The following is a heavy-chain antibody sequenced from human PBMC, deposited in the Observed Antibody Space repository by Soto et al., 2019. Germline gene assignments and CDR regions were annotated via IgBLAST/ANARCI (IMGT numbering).Heavy chain of an antibody. V-gene: IGHV4-39*01. Sequence: SETLSLTCTVSGGSISSSSYYWGWIRQPPGKGLEWIGSIYYSGSTYYNPSLKSRVTISVDTSKNQFSLKLSSVTAADTAVYYCARQPIVVVPAARGKNWFDPWGQGTLVTVSS. D-gene: IGHD2-2*01. CDR2: IYYSGST. CDR3: ARQPIVVVPAARGKNWFDP. CDR1: GGSISSSSYY. J-gene: IGHJ5*02.